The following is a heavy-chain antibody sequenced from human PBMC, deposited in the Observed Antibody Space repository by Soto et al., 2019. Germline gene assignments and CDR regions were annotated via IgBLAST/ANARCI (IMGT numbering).Heavy chain of an antibody. CDR1: GGSISSYY. D-gene: IGHD3-3*01. V-gene: IGHV4-59*01. CDR2: IYYSGST. CDR3: ARGVDTIFGVVTWFDP. J-gene: IGHJ5*02. Sequence: QVQLQESGPGLVKPSETLSLTCTVSGGSISSYYWSWIRQPPGKGLEWIGYIYYSGSTNYNPSLKRRVTISVHTSKNQFSLKLSSVSAADTAVYYCARGVDTIFGVVTWFDPWGQGTLVTFSS.